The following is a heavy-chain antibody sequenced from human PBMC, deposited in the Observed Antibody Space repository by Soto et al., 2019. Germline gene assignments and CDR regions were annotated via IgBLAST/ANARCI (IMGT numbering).Heavy chain of an antibody. Sequence: HPVGSLRLSCAASGFTFSSYAMSWARQAPGKGLEWVSAISGSGGTTYFADSVRGRSTISRDNSKNTLYLQMNGLRAEDTALYYCVKGYSTSSSRNFFDYWGQGTLVTVSS. D-gene: IGHD6-6*01. CDR2: ISGSGGTT. CDR3: VKGYSTSSSRNFFDY. V-gene: IGHV3-23*01. CDR1: GFTFSSYA. J-gene: IGHJ4*02.